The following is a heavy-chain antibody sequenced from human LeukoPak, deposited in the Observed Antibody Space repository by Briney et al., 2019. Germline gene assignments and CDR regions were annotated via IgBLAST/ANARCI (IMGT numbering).Heavy chain of an antibody. CDR3: ARLRALSYYGSSGDLYYFEY. V-gene: IGHV4-59*01. J-gene: IGHJ4*02. CDR1: GGSISSYY. CDR2: IYYSGIT. Sequence: PSETLSLTCTVSGGSISSYYWSWLRQPPGKGLEWIGFIYYSGITDHNPSLKSQVTISVDTSKNQFSLKLTSVTAADTAVYYCARLRALSYYGSSGDLYYFEYWGQGTLVTVSS. D-gene: IGHD3-22*01.